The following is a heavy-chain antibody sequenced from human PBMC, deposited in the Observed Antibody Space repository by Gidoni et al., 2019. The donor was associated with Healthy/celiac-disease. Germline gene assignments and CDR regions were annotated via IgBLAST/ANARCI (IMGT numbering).Heavy chain of an antibody. CDR1: VGSISSGGYY. J-gene: IGHJ3*02. CDR2: IYYSGST. D-gene: IGHD2-15*01. V-gene: IGHV4-31*03. Sequence: QVQLQESGPGLVKPSQTLSPTCTVSVGSISSGGYYWSWIRQHPGKGLEWIGYIYYSGSTYYNPSLKSRVTISVDTSKNQFSLKLSSVTAADTAVYYCARDAGEPKLLQNDAFDIWGQGTMVTVSS. CDR3: ARDAGEPKLLQNDAFDI.